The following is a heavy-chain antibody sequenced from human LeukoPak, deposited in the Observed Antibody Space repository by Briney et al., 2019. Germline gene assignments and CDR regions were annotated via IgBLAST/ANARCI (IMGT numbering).Heavy chain of an antibody. J-gene: IGHJ6*04. Sequence: GASVKVSCKASGGTFNNYAITWVRQAPGQGLEWMGRIIPIFDIVNYTQKFQGRVTITADTITNTAYMELSSLRSEDTAVYFCARAPAGMDVWGKGTTVTVSS. CDR2: IIPIFDIV. V-gene: IGHV1-69*04. CDR3: ARAPAGMDV. D-gene: IGHD1-14*01. CDR1: GGTFNNYA.